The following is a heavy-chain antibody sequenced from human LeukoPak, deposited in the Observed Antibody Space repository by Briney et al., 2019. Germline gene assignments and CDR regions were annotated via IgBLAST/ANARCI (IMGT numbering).Heavy chain of an antibody. CDR2: ISSNGVNA. V-gene: IGHV3-64D*09. CDR3: VKDHDRNWNDKGYFDY. D-gene: IGHD1-1*01. Sequence: GGSLRLSCSAPGFTFSSYAMHWVRQAPGKGLEYVSAISSNGVNAYYADSVKGRFIISRDNSKSTLDLQMSSLRVEDTAVYYCVKDHDRNWNDKGYFDYWGQGTLVTVSP. J-gene: IGHJ4*01. CDR1: GFTFSSYA.